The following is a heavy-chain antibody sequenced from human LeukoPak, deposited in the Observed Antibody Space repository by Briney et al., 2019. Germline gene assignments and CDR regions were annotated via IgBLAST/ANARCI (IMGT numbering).Heavy chain of an antibody. Sequence: AASVKVSCKASGYSFTGYYMHWVRQAPGQGLEWMGWINPNSGDTKYAQKFQGRVTMTRDTSISTAYMELSSLRAEDTAVYYCARGADLEAVPWGQGTLVTVSS. CDR2: INPNSGDT. V-gene: IGHV1-2*02. CDR3: ARGADLEAVP. CDR1: GYSFTGYY. J-gene: IGHJ5*02. D-gene: IGHD3-3*01.